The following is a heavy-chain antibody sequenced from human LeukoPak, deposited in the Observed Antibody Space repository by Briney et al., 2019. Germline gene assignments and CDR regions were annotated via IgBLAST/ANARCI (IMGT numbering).Heavy chain of an antibody. CDR2: IAYIGIT. V-gene: IGHV4-39*01. J-gene: IGHJ4*02. Sequence: SETPSLTCTVSGDSISTPSYWWGWMRQSPGKGLEWIGSIAYIGITSYNPSLRSRVTISVDTSKNQFSLQLTSVTAADTAVYYCTRLPLDYSLDHWGQGTLVSVSS. CDR3: TRLPLDYSLDH. D-gene: IGHD4-11*01. CDR1: GDSISTPSYW.